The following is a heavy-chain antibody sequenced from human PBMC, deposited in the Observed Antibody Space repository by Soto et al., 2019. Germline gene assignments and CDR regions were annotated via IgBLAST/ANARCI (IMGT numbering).Heavy chain of an antibody. Sequence: GGSLRLSCAASGFTFSSYSMNWVRQAPGKGLEWVSFISSSSSYIYYADSVKGRFTISRDNAKNSLYLQMNSLRAEDTAVYYCARGGASSLDIVVVPAATPPWFDPWGQGTLVTVSS. CDR2: ISSSSSYI. J-gene: IGHJ5*02. CDR1: GFTFSSYS. D-gene: IGHD2-2*03. V-gene: IGHV3-21*01. CDR3: ARGGASSLDIVVVPAATPPWFDP.